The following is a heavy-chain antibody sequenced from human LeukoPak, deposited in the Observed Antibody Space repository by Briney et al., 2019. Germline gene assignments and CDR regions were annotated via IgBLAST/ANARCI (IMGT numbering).Heavy chain of an antibody. V-gene: IGHV3-15*01. D-gene: IGHD4-17*01. CDR1: GFTFSSYA. J-gene: IGHJ4*02. Sequence: GGSLRLSCAASGFTFSSYAMSWVRQAPGKGLEWVGRIKSKTDGGTTDYAAPVKGRFTISRDDSKNTLYLQMNSLKTEDTAVYYCTTAGDYGDYSHWGQGTLVTVSS. CDR3: TTAGDYGDYSH. CDR2: IKSKTDGGTT.